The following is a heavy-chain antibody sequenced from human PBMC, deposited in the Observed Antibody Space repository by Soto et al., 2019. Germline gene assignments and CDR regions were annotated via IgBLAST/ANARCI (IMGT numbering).Heavy chain of an antibody. CDR2: IYYSGST. CDR1: GGSISSYY. D-gene: IGHD2-2*01. J-gene: IGHJ3*02. V-gene: IGHV4-59*01. Sequence: QVQLQESGPGLVKPSETLSLTCTVSGGSISSYYWSWIRQPPGKGLEWIGYIYYSGSTNYNPSLKSRDTISVDTSKNQFSLTLSSVPAADTAVYYCAREGVAVPDAFDIWGQGTMVTDSS. CDR3: AREGVAVPDAFDI.